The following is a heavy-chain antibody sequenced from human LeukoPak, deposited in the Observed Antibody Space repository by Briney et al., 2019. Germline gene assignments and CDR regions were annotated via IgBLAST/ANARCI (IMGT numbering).Heavy chain of an antibody. CDR3: ASKGYGDILPGYDPFDY. D-gene: IGHD3-9*01. CDR2: ISSSSSYI. Sequence: GGSLRLSGAASGFTINSNSMNWLPQAPGKGLEWVSSISSSSSYIYHAESGKGRFTISTDNAKNSLYLRMNSSRDADTAESSWASKGYGDILPGYDPFDYWGQGTLVTVSS. J-gene: IGHJ4*02. CDR1: GFTINSNS. V-gene: IGHV3-21*01.